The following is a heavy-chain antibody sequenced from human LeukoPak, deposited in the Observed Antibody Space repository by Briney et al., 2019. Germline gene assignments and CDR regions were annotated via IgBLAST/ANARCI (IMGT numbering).Heavy chain of an antibody. CDR1: GYTFTGYY. CDR3: ARGPYYDILTGYYIDYYGMDV. CDR2: INPNSGGT. D-gene: IGHD3-9*01. V-gene: IGHV1-2*04. J-gene: IGHJ6*02. Sequence: GASVKVSCKASGYTFTGYYMHWVRQAPGQGLEWMGWINPNSGGTNYAQKFQGWVTMTRDTSISTAYMELSRLRSDDTAVYYCARGPYYDILTGYYIDYYGMDVWGQGTTVTVSS.